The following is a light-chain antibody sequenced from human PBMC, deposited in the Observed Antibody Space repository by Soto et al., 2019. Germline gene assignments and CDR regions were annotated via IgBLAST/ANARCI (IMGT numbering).Light chain of an antibody. Sequence: EIVLTQSPATLSLSPGERATLSCRASQSVSSYLAWYQQKPGQAPRLLIYTASNRATGIPARFSGSGSGTDFTLTISSLAPEDFAVYYCQQRSNWPLTFGGGTKVEIK. CDR3: QQRSNWPLT. CDR2: TAS. CDR1: QSVSSY. J-gene: IGKJ4*01. V-gene: IGKV3-11*01.